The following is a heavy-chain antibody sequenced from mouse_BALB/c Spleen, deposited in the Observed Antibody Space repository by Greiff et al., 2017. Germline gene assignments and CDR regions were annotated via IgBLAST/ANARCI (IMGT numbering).Heavy chain of an antibody. V-gene: IGHV5-12-1*01. J-gene: IGHJ2*01. D-gene: IGHD1-1*01. CDR1: GFAFSSYD. Sequence: EVHLVESGGGLVKPGGSLKLSCAASGFAFSSYDMSWVRQTPEKRLEWVAYISSGGGSTYYPDTVKGRFTISRDNAKNTLYLQMSSLKSEDTAMYYCARHRDYYGSSPFDYWGQGTTLTVSS. CDR3: ARHRDYYGSSPFDY. CDR2: ISSGGGST.